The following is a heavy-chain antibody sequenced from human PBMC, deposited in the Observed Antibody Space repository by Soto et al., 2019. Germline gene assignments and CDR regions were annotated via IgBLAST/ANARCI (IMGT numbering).Heavy chain of an antibody. Sequence: GASVKVSCKASGYTFTGYYMHWVRQAPGQGLEWMGWINPNSGGTNYAQKFQGWVTMTRDTSISTAYMELSRLRSDDTAVYYCASDRVLGVRRLEFDDSGLGTRVTVSS. V-gene: IGHV1-2*04. CDR2: INPNSGGT. CDR3: ASDRVLGVRRLEFDD. J-gene: IGHJ4*02. D-gene: IGHD3-10*01. CDR1: GYTFTGYY.